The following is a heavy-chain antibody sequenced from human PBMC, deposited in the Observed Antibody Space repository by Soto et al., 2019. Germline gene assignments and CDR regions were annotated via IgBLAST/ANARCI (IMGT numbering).Heavy chain of an antibody. V-gene: IGHV4-4*01. D-gene: IGHD3-16*01. CDR3: ATQTISHTWGV. CDR2: LSREGNR. Sequence: QEQPQESGPGLVKPSETLSLTCTVSGAPITTTKWWAWVRLPPGKALEWIGELSREGNRNSNPSLEGRFIMSLDQSKNHFSPKLTSVNAADTAIYCCATQTISHTWGVWGRGTSVTVSS. CDR1: GAPITTTKW. J-gene: IGHJ6*02.